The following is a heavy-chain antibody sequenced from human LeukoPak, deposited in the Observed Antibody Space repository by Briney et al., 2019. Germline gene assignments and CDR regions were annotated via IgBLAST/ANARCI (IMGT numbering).Heavy chain of an antibody. Sequence: PGGSLRLSCAASGFTFSSYAMRSVRQAPGKGLEWVSAIRGIGGSTYYADSVKGRFTISRDKSKNTLYLQMNSLRAEDTAVYYCAKDVGSGWLGHYFDYWGQGTLVTVSS. CDR1: GFTFSSYA. J-gene: IGHJ4*02. CDR3: AKDVGSGWLGHYFDY. CDR2: IRGIGGST. D-gene: IGHD6-19*01. V-gene: IGHV3-23*01.